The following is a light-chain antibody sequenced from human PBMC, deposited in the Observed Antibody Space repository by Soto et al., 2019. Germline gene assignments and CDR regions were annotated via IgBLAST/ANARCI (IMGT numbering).Light chain of an antibody. CDR1: PSVSRSP. Sequence: VLTQSPGTVSLSPGERGTLSCRASPSVSRSPLAWHQQKPGQAPRLLIYGAFSRDTGIPDRFSGSGSATDFTLTISRLEPADFAVYYCQHYGSSQTFGPGTRVDI. CDR3: QHYGSSQT. V-gene: IGKV3-20*01. CDR2: GAF. J-gene: IGKJ3*01.